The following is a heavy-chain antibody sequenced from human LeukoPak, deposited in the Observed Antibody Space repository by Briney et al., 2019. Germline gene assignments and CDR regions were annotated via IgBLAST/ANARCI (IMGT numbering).Heavy chain of an antibody. J-gene: IGHJ6*03. Sequence: GGSLRLSCAASGFTFSTYAMTWVRQAPGKGLEWVSAISGDGGITYYADSAKGRFTISRDNSKDTLFLQMNSLRVEDTAVYYCAGAYYDSWSGYYTNYYYYMGVWAKGTPVTVSS. V-gene: IGHV3-23*01. CDR2: ISGDGGIT. D-gene: IGHD3-3*01. CDR1: GFTFSTYA. CDR3: AGAYYDSWSGYYTNYYYYMGV.